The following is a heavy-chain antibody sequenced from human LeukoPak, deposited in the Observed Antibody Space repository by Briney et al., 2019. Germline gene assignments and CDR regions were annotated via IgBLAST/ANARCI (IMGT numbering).Heavy chain of an antibody. V-gene: IGHV3-30*02. Sequence: GGSLRLSCAASGFTFSSYGMHWVPQAPGKGLEWVAFIRYDGSNKYYADSVKGRFTISRDNSKNTLYLQMNSLRAEDTAVYYCAKDTVKVTTIRRVPHYMDVWGKGTTVTISS. CDR2: IRYDGSNK. J-gene: IGHJ6*03. CDR1: GFTFSSYG. D-gene: IGHD5-24*01. CDR3: AKDTVKVTTIRRVPHYMDV.